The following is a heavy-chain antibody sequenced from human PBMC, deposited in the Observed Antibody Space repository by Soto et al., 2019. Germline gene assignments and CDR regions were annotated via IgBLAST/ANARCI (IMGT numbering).Heavy chain of an antibody. CDR1: GASIGTNNW. Sequence: PSETLSLTCAVSGASIGTNNWWSWVRQPPGKGLEWIGEVYHSGTTNYNPSLKSRVTISVDTSKNQFSLKLSSVTAADTAVYYCARGETYSSSSNWFDPWGQGTLVTVSS. CDR3: ARGETYSSSSNWFDP. V-gene: IGHV4-4*02. CDR2: VYHSGTT. D-gene: IGHD6-6*01. J-gene: IGHJ5*02.